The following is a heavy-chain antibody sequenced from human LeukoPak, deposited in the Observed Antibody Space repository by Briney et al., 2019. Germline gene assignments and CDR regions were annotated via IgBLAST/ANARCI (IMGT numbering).Heavy chain of an antibody. J-gene: IGHJ3*02. CDR2: IYYSGST. CDR1: GGSISSYY. CDR3: AREPRGIAAAVTDAFDI. Sequence: SETLSVTCTVSGGSISSYYWSWIRQPPGKGLEWIGYIYYSGSTNYNPSLKSRVTISVDTSRNQFSLKLSSVTAADTAVYYCAREPRGIAAAVTDAFDIWGRGTMVTVPS. D-gene: IGHD6-13*01. V-gene: IGHV4-59*01.